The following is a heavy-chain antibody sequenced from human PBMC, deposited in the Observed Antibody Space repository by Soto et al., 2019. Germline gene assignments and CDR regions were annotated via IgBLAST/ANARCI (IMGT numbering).Heavy chain of an antibody. CDR2: IWHDGTFT. V-gene: IGHV3-33*01. Sequence: QVQLVESGGGVVQSGRSPRLSCAASGFTFSSFGMHWVRQAPGKGLEWVALIWHDGTFTHYADSVKGRFTISRDNSKNTLYLQMNSLRADDTAVYYCARDRHFRGGPDDIWGQGTMVTVSS. CDR1: GFTFSSFG. D-gene: IGHD3-3*02. CDR3: ARDRHFRGGPDDI. J-gene: IGHJ3*02.